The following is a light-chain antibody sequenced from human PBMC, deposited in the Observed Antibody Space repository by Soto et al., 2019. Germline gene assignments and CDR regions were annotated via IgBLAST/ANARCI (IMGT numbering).Light chain of an antibody. CDR2: EVT. J-gene: IGLJ1*01. CDR1: SGDIGSYNR. Sequence: QSVLTQPASVSGSPGQSITISCTGTSGDIGSYNRVSWYQQHPGKAPKLIIYEVTDRPSGVSNRFSGSKSGNTASLTISGLQVEDEAEYYCSSYTNINTRACVFGTGTKGTVL. CDR3: SSYTNINTRACV. V-gene: IGLV2-14*01.